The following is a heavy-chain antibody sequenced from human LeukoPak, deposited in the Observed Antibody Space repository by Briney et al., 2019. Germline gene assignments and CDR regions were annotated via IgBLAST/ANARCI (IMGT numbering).Heavy chain of an antibody. V-gene: IGHV1-18*01. J-gene: IGHJ3*02. CDR1: GGTFSSYG. CDR3: ARLNYYDSSGCDDAFDI. Sequence: ASVKVSCKASGGTFSSYGISWVRQAPGQGLEWMGWISAYNGNTNYAQKLQGRVTMTTDTSTSTAYMELRSLRSDDTAVYYCARLNYYDSSGCDDAFDIWGQGTMVTVSS. CDR2: ISAYNGNT. D-gene: IGHD3-22*01.